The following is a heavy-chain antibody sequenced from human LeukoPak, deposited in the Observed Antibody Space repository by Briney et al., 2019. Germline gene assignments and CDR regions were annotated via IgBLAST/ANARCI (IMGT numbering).Heavy chain of an antibody. CDR2: INTNSGGT. D-gene: IGHD5-24*01. CDR1: GYTFTGYY. Sequence: ASVKVSCKASGYTFTGYYMHWVRQAPGQGLEWMGWINTNSGGTNYAQKFQGRVTMTGDTSINTAFMELSRLTFDDTAVYYCAREGYEEMSTTDFDYWGQGTLVTVS. V-gene: IGHV1-2*02. J-gene: IGHJ4*02. CDR3: AREGYEEMSTTDFDY.